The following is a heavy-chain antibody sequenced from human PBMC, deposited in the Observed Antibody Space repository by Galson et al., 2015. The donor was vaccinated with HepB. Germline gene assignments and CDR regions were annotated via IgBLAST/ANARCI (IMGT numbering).Heavy chain of an antibody. CDR2: IYWDDTK. V-gene: IGHV2-5*02. CDR1: GLSISASGEG. Sequence: PALVKPTQTLTLTCSLSGLSISASGEGVGWIRQPPGKALEWLSLIYWDDTKRYRPSLENRLTITKDTSKNQVVLTRTNMDPVDTGTYYCAKLGNSFFEYWGQRTPVTVSS. D-gene: IGHD4-23*01. J-gene: IGHJ4*02. CDR3: AKLGNSFFEY.